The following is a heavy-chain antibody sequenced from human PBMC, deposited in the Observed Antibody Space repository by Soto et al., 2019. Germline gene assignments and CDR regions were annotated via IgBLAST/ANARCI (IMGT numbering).Heavy chain of an antibody. CDR2: ISAGGVNT. V-gene: IGHV3-23*01. Sequence: GGSLRLSCVASGFTFSSDAMTWVRQAPGKGLEWVSAISAGGVNTFYADSVRGRFTISRDNSKNTLYLQMNSLRAEDTAVYYCAKDGGAFDYWGQGTLVTVSS. CDR1: GFTFSSDA. CDR3: AKDGGAFDY. J-gene: IGHJ4*02. D-gene: IGHD3-16*01.